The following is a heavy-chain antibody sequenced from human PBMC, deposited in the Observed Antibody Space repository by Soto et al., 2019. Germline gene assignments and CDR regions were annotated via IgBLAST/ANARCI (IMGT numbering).Heavy chain of an antibody. CDR3: AREIPSTYSSGWGYYYYGMDV. CDR1: GFTFSSYS. J-gene: IGHJ6*02. D-gene: IGHD6-19*01. Sequence: GGSLRLSCAASGFTFSSYSMNWVRQAPGKGLEWVSSISSSSSYIYYADSVKGRFTISRDNAKNSLYLQMSSLRSEDTAVYYCAREIPSTYSSGWGYYYYGMDVWGQGTTVTVSS. V-gene: IGHV3-21*04. CDR2: ISSSSSYI.